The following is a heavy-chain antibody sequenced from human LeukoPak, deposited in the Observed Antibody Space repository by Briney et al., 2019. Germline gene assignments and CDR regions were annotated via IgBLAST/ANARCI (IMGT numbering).Heavy chain of an antibody. J-gene: IGHJ4*02. Sequence: GASVKVSCKAYGYTFTGYYMHWVRQAPGQGLEWVGWINPNSGGTNYAQKFQGRVTMTRDTSISTAYMELSRLRSEDTAVYYCARDAYYGSGSQSWDYWGQGTLVTVSS. D-gene: IGHD3-10*01. CDR2: INPNSGGT. V-gene: IGHV1-2*02. CDR3: ARDAYYGSGSQSWDY. CDR1: GYTFTGYY.